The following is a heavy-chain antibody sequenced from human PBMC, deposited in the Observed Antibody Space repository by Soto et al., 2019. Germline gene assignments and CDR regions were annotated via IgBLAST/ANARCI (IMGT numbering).Heavy chain of an antibody. Sequence: SQTLSLTCVISGDSVSSNSAAWNWIRQSPSRGLEWLGRTYYRSRWYNDYAVSVRSRITVSADTSKNQFSLHLNSVTPEDTAVYYCVLTSSLQPYYMDFWDTGTTVTVAS. CDR1: GDSVSSNSAA. J-gene: IGHJ6*03. CDR3: VLTSSLQPYYMDF. D-gene: IGHD4-4*01. V-gene: IGHV6-1*01. CDR2: TYYRSRWYN.